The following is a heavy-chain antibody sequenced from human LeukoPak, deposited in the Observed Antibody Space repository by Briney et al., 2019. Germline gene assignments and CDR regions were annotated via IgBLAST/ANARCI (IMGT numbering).Heavy chain of an antibody. CDR1: GGSISRYY. D-gene: IGHD2-15*01. Sequence: PSETLSLTCTVSGGSISRYYWSWIRQPPGKGLEWIGYIYYSGSTNYNPSLKSRVTISVDTSKNQFSLKLSSVTAADTAVYYCARGGWWYHDAFDIWGQGTMVTVSS. CDR3: ARGGWWYHDAFDI. CDR2: IYYSGST. V-gene: IGHV4-59*01. J-gene: IGHJ3*02.